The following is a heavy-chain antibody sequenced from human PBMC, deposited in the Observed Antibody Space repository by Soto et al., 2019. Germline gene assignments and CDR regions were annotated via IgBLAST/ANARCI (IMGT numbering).Heavy chain of an antibody. J-gene: IGHJ6*03. CDR2: INPSGGST. CDR1: GYTFTSYY. CDR3: ARGVYYDFWSGYSEQITYYYYHMDV. V-gene: IGHV1-46*03. Sequence: ASVKVSCKASGYTFTSYYMHWVRQAPGQGLEWMGIINPSGGSTSYAQKFQGRVTMTRDTSTSTVYMELSSLRSEDTAVYYCARGVYYDFWSGYSEQITYYYYHMDVWGKGTTVTVSS. D-gene: IGHD3-3*01.